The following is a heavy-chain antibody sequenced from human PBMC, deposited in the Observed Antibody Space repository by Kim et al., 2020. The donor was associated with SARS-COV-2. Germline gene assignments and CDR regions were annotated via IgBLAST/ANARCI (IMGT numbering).Heavy chain of an antibody. J-gene: IGHJ4*02. CDR2: ISGGGGNT. D-gene: IGHD3-9*01. CDR3: AKDMSKGDFDWPVDF. Sequence: FTFKSYAMSWVRQAPGKGLEWVSTISGGGGNTYYADSVRGRFTISRDNSRNTLYLQMNNLRAEDTAVYFCAKDMSKGDFDWPVDFWGQGTLAT. V-gene: IGHV3-23*01. CDR1: FTFKSYA.